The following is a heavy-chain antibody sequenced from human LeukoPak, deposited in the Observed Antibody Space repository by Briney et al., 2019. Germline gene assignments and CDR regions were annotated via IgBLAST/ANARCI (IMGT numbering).Heavy chain of an antibody. CDR1: GFTFSTSG. CDR3: ARDKGPFDY. CDR2: IYSGGTT. V-gene: IGHV3-66*01. J-gene: IGHJ4*02. Sequence: GGSLRLSCAASGFTFSTSGLGWVRQAPGKGLEWVSVIYSGGTTYYADSVKGRFTISRDNSKNTLYLQMNSLRADDTAVYYCARDKGPFDYWGQGTLVTVSS.